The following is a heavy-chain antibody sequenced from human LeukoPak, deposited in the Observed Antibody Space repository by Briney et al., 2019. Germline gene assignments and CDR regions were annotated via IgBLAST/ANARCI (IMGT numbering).Heavy chain of an antibody. CDR2: IYCSGSN. J-gene: IGHJ4*02. Sequence: SETLSLTCTVSGGSISSSRYCWGWIRQPPGKGLEWIGSIYCSGSNYYNPSLKSRVTISVDTSNNRISLKLSSVIAADTAVYYCARGTVTLDYFDYWGQGTLVTVSS. V-gene: IGHV4-39*07. CDR3: ARGTVTLDYFDY. CDR1: GGSISSSRYC. D-gene: IGHD4-17*01.